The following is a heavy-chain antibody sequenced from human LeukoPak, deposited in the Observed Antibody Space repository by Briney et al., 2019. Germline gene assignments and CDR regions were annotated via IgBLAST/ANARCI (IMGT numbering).Heavy chain of an antibody. CDR1: GYTFTDYY. V-gene: IGHV1-2*02. J-gene: IGHJ4*02. CDR3: ARPNFDCFFTLLKS. D-gene: IGHD3-9*01. CDR2: INPNSGGT. Sequence: ASVKVSCKASGYTFTDYYLYWVRQAPGQGLEWMGWINPNSGGTNYAQKFQGRVTMTRDTSISTAYMELSRLRSDDTAVYYCARPNFDCFFTLLKSGGKGPLATVPS.